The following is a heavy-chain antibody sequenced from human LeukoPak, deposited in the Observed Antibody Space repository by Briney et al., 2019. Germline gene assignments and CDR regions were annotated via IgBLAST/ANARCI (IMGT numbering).Heavy chain of an antibody. V-gene: IGHV3-21*06. Sequence: GGSRRLSRASPVFPSSDYFSNWVRQAPGKGLEWVSSISNGSDHIYYADSVQGRLTISRDNAKNLVYLQMEGLRVEDTAAYFCATDFSTLNYWGQGTLVTVSS. CDR1: VFPSSDYF. CDR3: ATDFSTLNY. J-gene: IGHJ4*02. CDR2: ISNGSDHI. D-gene: IGHD3/OR15-3a*01.